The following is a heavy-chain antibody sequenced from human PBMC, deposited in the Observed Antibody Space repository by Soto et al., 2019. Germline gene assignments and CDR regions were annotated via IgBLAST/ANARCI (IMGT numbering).Heavy chain of an antibody. CDR2: INGYNGNT. D-gene: IGHD2-21*01. J-gene: IGHJ6*02. CDR1: GYTFTNYG. CDR3: VREGDGVYSYYGMVV. Sequence: QVQLVQSGDEVKKPGASVKVSCKASGYTFTNYGISWVRQAPGQGLEWMGWINGYNGNTVYTQKIQGRLTMTADTSTATAYMELRSLRSDDTAVYYCVREGDGVYSYYGMVVWGQGTTVIVSS. V-gene: IGHV1-18*01.